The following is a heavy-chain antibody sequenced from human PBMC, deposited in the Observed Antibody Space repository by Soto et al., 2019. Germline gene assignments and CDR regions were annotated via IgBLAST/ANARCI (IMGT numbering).Heavy chain of an antibody. J-gene: IGHJ4*02. CDR3: AKDSGDYGATTAGLGY. D-gene: IGHD4-17*01. Sequence: PGGSLRLSXAASGFTFSSYGMHWVRQAPGKGLEWVAVISYDGSNKYYADSVKGRFTISRDNSKNTLYLQMNSLRAEDTAVYYCAKDSGDYGATTAGLGYWGQGTLVTVSS. CDR1: GFTFSSYG. V-gene: IGHV3-30*18. CDR2: ISYDGSNK.